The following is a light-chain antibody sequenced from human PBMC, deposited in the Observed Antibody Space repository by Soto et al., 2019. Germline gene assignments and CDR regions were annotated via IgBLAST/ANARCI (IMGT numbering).Light chain of an antibody. CDR1: QSITTN. Sequence: EKVLTQSPVTLSVSLGERATLSCRASQSITTNLAWYQQKPGQAPRLLIFGASNRATGIPARFSGSGSGTEFSLPISSLQSEDSAIYYCQQYNAWPPLTFGGGTKVEI. CDR2: GAS. CDR3: QQYNAWPPLT. V-gene: IGKV3-15*01. J-gene: IGKJ4*01.